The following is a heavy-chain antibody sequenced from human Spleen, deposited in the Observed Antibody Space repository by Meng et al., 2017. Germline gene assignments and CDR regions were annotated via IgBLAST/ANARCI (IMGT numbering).Heavy chain of an antibody. D-gene: IGHD3-22*01. Sequence: ASVKVSCKASGYTFTGYYMHWVRQAPGQGLEWMGWINPNSGGTNYAQKFQGRVTMTRDTSTSTVYMELSSLRSEDTAVYYCARASYYYDSSGYYYGYWGQGTLVTVSS. CDR1: GYTFTGYY. V-gene: IGHV1-2*02. J-gene: IGHJ4*02. CDR2: INPNSGGT. CDR3: ARASYYYDSSGYYYGY.